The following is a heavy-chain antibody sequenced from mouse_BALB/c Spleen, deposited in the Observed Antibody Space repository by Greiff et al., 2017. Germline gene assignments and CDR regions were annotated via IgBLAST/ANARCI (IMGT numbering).Heavy chain of an antibody. Sequence: QVQLQQSGAELMKPGASVKISCKATGYTFSSYWIEWVKQRPGHGLEWIGEILPGSGSTNYNEKFKGKATFTADTSSNTAYMQLSSLTSEDSAVYYCARSVYGYDQEYYFDYWGQGTTLTVSS. CDR3: ARSVYGYDQEYYFDY. J-gene: IGHJ2*01. CDR1: GYTFSSYW. V-gene: IGHV1-9*01. CDR2: ILPGSGST. D-gene: IGHD2-2*01.